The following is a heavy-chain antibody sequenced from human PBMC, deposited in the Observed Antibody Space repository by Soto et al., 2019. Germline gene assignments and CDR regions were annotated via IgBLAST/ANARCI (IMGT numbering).Heavy chain of an antibody. CDR3: SSAASIAVAGKEN. Sequence: QVQLVQSGGEVKKPWASVKVSCKASGDTVTNYGISWVRQAPGQGLEWMGWISFYNGNTNYAQKLQGRGTLTTDTSTSTAYMELRSLRSDDTAVYYCSSAASIAVAGKENWGRGTLVTVSS. V-gene: IGHV1-18*01. CDR1: GDTVTNYG. CDR2: ISFYNGNT. D-gene: IGHD6-19*01. J-gene: IGHJ4*02.